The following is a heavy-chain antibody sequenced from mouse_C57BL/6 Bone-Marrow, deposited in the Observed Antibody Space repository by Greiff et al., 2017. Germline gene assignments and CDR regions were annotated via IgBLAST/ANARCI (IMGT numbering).Heavy chain of an antibody. CDR2: IDPANGNT. J-gene: IGHJ2*01. Sequence: VQLQQSVAELVRPGASVKLSCTASGFNIKNTYMHWVKQRPEQGLEWIGRIDPANGNTKYAPKFQGKATITADTSSNTAYLQLSSLTSEHTAIYYCARRYYNCSSPYYFDYWGQGTTLTVSS. D-gene: IGHD1-1*01. V-gene: IGHV14-3*01. CDR3: ARRYYNCSSPYYFDY. CDR1: GFNIKNTY.